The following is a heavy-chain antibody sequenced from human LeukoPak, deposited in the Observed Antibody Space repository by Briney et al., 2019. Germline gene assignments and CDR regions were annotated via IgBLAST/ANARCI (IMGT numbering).Heavy chain of an antibody. J-gene: IGHJ6*03. CDR1: GGSISSSSYY. CDR2: IYYSGST. D-gene: IGHD3-10*01. V-gene: IGHV4-39*07. CDR3: ARDFGSYGSGSYYCYYYYMDV. Sequence: SETLSLTCTVSGGSISSSSYYWGWIRQPPGKGLEWIGSIYYSGSTYYNPSLKSRVTISVDTSKNQFSLKLSSVTAADTAVYYCARDFGSYGSGSYYCYYYYMDVWGKGTTVTVSS.